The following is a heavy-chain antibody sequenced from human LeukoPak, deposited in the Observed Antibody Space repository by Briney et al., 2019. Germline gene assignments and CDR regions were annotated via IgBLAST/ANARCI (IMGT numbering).Heavy chain of an antibody. D-gene: IGHD2/OR15-2a*01. V-gene: IGHV1-18*01. Sequence: ASVKVSCKASGYTFTSSGISWVRQAPGQGLEWMGWISVYNGNTNYAQKRQGRVTMTTDTSTSTAYMELRSLRSDDTAIYYCARVLSADARRRRFYYWGQGTLVTVSS. CDR3: ARVLSADARRRRFYY. J-gene: IGHJ4*02. CDR1: GYTFTSSG. CDR2: ISVYNGNT.